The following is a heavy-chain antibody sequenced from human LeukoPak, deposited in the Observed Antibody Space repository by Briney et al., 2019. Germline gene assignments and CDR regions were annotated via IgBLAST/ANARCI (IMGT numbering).Heavy chain of an antibody. CDR3: ARLQGDTLDY. CDR2: IYPGHSDT. V-gene: IGHV5-51*01. Sequence: GESLKISCKGSGYSFTSYWIGWVRQMPGKGLEWMGVIYPGHSDTRYSPSFQGQVPISADKSIRTAYLQWSSLKASDPAMYYCARLQGDTLDYWGQGTLVTVSS. J-gene: IGHJ4*02. D-gene: IGHD3-16*01. CDR1: GYSFTSYW.